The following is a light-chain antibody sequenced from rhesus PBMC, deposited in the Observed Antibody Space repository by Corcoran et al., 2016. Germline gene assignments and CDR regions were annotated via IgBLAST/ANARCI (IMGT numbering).Light chain of an antibody. CDR3: QQYSSRPLT. CDR1: QGISSW. CDR2: KAS. Sequence: DIQMTQSPSSLSAAVGDTVTITCRASQGISSWLAWYQQKPGKAPKFLLYKASSLQSGVPSRVSGSGSGTDFTFTISRLQSEDFATYSCQQYSSRPLTFGGGTKVEIK. V-gene: IGKV1-22*01. J-gene: IGKJ4*01.